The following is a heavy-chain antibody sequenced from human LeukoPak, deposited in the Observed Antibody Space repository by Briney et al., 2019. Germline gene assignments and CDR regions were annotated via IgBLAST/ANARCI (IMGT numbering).Heavy chain of an antibody. V-gene: IGHV4-59*12. CDR1: GGSISSYY. J-gene: IGHJ2*01. Sequence: PSETLSLTCTVSGGSISSYYWSWIRQPPGKGLEWIGYIYYSGSTNYNPSLKSRVTISVDTSKNQFSLKLSSVTAADTAVYYCARETVKSDYYDSSAPYWYFDLWGRGTLVTVSS. CDR2: IYYSGST. D-gene: IGHD3-22*01. CDR3: ARETVKSDYYDSSAPYWYFDL.